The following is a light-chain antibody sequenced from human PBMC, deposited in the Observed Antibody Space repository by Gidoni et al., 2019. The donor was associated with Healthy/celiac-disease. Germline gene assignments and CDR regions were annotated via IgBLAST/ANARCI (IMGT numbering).Light chain of an antibody. CDR2: DAS. CDR1: QDIRNY. J-gene: IGKJ5*01. V-gene: IGKV1-33*01. CDR3: QQYDNLPIT. Sequence: DIPLTPSPYSLSASVGDRVTITCQASQDIRNYLNWYQQKPGKAPKLLIYDASNWETGGPSRFSGSGSGTDFTFTISSLQPEDIATYYCQQYDNLPITFGQXTRLEIK.